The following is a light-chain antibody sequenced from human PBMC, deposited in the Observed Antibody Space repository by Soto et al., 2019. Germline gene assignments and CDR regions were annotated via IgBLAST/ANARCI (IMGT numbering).Light chain of an antibody. CDR3: SAYRSSNTPFV. V-gene: IGLV2-14*01. J-gene: IGLJ1*01. Sequence: QSALTQPASVSGSPGQSITISCTGTTSDIGGYYFVSWYQQNPGKAPKLMIYDVSNRPSGVSNRFSGFKSGNTASLTISGLQAEDEADYYCSAYRSSNTPFVFGTGTKVTVL. CDR2: DVS. CDR1: TSDIGGYYF.